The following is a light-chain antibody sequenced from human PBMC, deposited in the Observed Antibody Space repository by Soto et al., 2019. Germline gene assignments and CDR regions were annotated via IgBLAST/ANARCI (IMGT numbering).Light chain of an antibody. V-gene: IGLV1-44*01. CDR1: TSNIGSNT. J-gene: IGLJ3*02. CDR2: ANH. CDR3: TTWDDGLNGPV. Sequence: QSVLTQPPSASGTPGQTVAISCSGSTSNIGSNTVNWYQQVPGAAPKLLMFANHQRPSGVPDRFSGSKSGTSASLAISGLQSDDEADYSCTTWDDGLNGPVFGGGTKLTVL.